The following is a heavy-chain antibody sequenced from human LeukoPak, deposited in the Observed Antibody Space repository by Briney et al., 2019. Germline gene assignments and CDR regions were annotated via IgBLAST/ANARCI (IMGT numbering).Heavy chain of an antibody. D-gene: IGHD3-22*01. CDR1: GYTFTSYA. J-gene: IGHJ4*02. CDR2: INAGNGNT. CDR3: ARGDYYDSGGYPDY. V-gene: IGHV1-3*03. Sequence: ASVKVSCKASGYTFTSYALHWVRQAPGQRLECMCGINAGNGNTKYSQDFQGRVTITRDTSASTVYMELSSLRSEDMAMYYCARGDYYDSGGYPDYWGQGTLVTVSS.